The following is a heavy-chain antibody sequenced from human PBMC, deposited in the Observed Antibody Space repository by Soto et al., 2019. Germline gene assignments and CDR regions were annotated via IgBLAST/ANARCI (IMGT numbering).Heavy chain of an antibody. J-gene: IGHJ6*02. CDR1: GGSFSGYY. V-gene: IGHV4-34*01. Sequence: SETLSLTCAVYGGSFSGYYWSWIRQPPGKGLEWIGEINHSGSTNYNPSLKSRVTISVDTSKNQFSLKLSSVTAADTAVYYCARGIAAAGGYYYYYGMDVWGQGTTVTVSS. D-gene: IGHD6-13*01. CDR2: INHSGST. CDR3: ARGIAAAGGYYYYYGMDV.